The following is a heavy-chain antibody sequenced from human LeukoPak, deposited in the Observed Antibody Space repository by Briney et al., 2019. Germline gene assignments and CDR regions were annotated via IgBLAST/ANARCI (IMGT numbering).Heavy chain of an antibody. Sequence: GSLRLSCAASGFTFSSYGMHWVRQAPGKGLEWVAVIWYDGSNKYYADSVKGRFTISRDNSKNTLYLQMNSLRAEDAAVYYCARDHLWFGELLYPDYWGQGTLVTVSS. CDR3: ARDHLWFGELLYPDY. D-gene: IGHD3-10*01. J-gene: IGHJ4*02. CDR2: IWYDGSNK. CDR1: GFTFSSYG. V-gene: IGHV3-33*01.